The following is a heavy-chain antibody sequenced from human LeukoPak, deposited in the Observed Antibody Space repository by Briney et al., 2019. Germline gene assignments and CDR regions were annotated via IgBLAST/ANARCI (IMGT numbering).Heavy chain of an antibody. J-gene: IGHJ4*02. V-gene: IGHV4-4*07. CDR2: IYSSGST. CDR3: ATIARGSFDN. Sequence: SETLSLTCTVSGGSITNYYWSWIRQPAGKGLEWIGHIYSSGSTNYNPSLKSRVTMPVDTSKNQFSLKLSSVTAADTAIYYCATIARGSFDNWGQGTLVTVSS. CDR1: GGSITNYY.